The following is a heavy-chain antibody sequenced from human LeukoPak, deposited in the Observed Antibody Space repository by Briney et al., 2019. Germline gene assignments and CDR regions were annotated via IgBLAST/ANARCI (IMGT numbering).Heavy chain of an antibody. D-gene: IGHD3-3*01. Sequence: GGSLRLSCTASGFTFGDYVMSWVRQAPGKGLEWVGFIRSKAYGGTTEYAASVKGRFTISRDDSKSIAYLQMNSLKTENTAVYYCTRGKYYDFWSGYYPDYWGQGTLVTVSS. CDR3: TRGKYYDFWSGYYPDY. CDR1: GFTFGDYV. CDR2: IRSKAYGGTT. J-gene: IGHJ4*02. V-gene: IGHV3-49*04.